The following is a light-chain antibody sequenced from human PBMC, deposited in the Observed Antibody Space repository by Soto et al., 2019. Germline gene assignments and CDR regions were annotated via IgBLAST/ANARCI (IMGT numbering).Light chain of an antibody. CDR3: HQSYSTLRET. Sequence: DIQMTQSPSSLSASVGDRVTITCRASQSISSYLNWYQQKPGKAPKLLIYAASSLQSGVPSRFSGSGSGTDFTLTISSLQPEDFATYYCHQSYSTLRETFGQGTKVEIK. V-gene: IGKV1-39*01. CDR1: QSISSY. J-gene: IGKJ1*01. CDR2: AAS.